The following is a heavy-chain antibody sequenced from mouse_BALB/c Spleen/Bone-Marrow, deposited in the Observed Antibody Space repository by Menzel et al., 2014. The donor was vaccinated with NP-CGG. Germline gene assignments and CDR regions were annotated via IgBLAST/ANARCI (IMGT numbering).Heavy chain of an antibody. CDR2: ISGGGSYT. J-gene: IGHJ3*01. D-gene: IGHD2-4*01. CDR3: ARHAYYDQTEVSFVY. Sequence: LQQSGGGLVKSGGSLKLSCAASGFSFNSYGMSWVRQTPEKRLEWVATISGGGSYTFYPDSVKGRFTISRDNAKNNLYLQLSSLRSEDTALYYGARHAYYDQTEVSFVYWGQGTLVTVSA. V-gene: IGHV5-9-2*01. CDR1: GFSFNSYG.